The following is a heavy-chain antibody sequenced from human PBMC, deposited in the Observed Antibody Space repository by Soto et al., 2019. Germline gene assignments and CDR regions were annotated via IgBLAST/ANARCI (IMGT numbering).Heavy chain of an antibody. V-gene: IGHV1-69*08. CDR3: ARDLERLRLGELSGRLGY. J-gene: IGHJ4*02. CDR2: IIPILGIA. CDR1: GGTFSSYT. Sequence: QVQLVQSGAEVKKPGSSGKVSCKASGGTFSSYTISWVRQAPGQGLEWMGRIIPILGIANYAQKFQGRVTITADKSTSTAYMELSSLRSEDTAVYYCARDLERLRLGELSGRLGYWGQGTLVTVSS. D-gene: IGHD3-16*02.